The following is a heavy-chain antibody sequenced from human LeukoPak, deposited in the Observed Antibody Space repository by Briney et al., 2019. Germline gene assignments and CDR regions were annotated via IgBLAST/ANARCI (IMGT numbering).Heavy chain of an antibody. J-gene: IGHJ4*02. CDR1: CASLTNYF. CDR3: ATADSTKPRAFFDS. V-gene: IGHV4-59*01. D-gene: IGHD1-14*01. Sequence: SETPSLTCTVSCASLTNYFWSLIRQPPGKGPEGNGYIYYSGSTDYNPSLKSRVTISVDTSKNQFSLKLGSVTAADTAVYYCATADSTKPRAFFDSWGQGTLVTVSS. CDR2: IYYSGST.